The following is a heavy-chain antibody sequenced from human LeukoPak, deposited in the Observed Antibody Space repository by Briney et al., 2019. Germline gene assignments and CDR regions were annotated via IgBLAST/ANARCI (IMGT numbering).Heavy chain of an antibody. CDR1: GGSISSYY. Sequence: SETLSLTCTVSGGSISSYYWSWIRQPPGKGLEWIGYIFYSGSTNYNPSLKSRVTISVDTSKNQFSLKLTSVTAADTAVYYCARAGSGDYLWGSYRYTLDYWGQGTLVTVSP. D-gene: IGHD3-16*02. CDR2: IFYSGST. J-gene: IGHJ4*02. V-gene: IGHV4-59*08. CDR3: ARAGSGDYLWGSYRYTLDY.